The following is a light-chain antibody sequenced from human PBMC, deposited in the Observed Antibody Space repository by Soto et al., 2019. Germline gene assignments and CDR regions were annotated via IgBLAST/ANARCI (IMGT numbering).Light chain of an antibody. J-gene: IGKJ5*01. Sequence: EIVLRQSPATLSLSPGERATLSCRASQSISSYLAWYQQKPGQPPRLLIFDASSRAPGVPARFSATGSGTDFTLTISSLAPEDFAVYYCQQRGNWPLTFGQGTRLEIK. CDR2: DAS. CDR3: QQRGNWPLT. CDR1: QSISSY. V-gene: IGKV3-11*01.